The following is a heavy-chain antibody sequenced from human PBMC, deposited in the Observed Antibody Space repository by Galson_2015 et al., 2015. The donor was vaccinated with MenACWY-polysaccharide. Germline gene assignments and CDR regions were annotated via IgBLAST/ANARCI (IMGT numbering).Heavy chain of an antibody. Sequence: SVKVSCKASGYTFTGYYIHWVRQAPGQGLEWMGRISPHSGATNCAQNFQGRVTMTRDTSISTAYMGLSRLSSDDTAVYYCARERGAGGTYFNYWGQGTLVAVSS. V-gene: IGHV1-2*06. CDR3: ARERGAGGTYFNY. J-gene: IGHJ4*02. CDR2: ISPHSGAT. CDR1: GYTFTGYY.